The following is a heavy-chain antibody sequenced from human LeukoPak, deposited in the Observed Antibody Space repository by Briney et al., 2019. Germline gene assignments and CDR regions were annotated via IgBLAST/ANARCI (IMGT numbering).Heavy chain of an antibody. CDR1: GLTFSNAW. V-gene: IGHV3-15*01. Sequence: NAGGSLRLSCAASGLTFSNAWMSWVRQAPGKGLEWVGRIKSKTDGGTTDYAAPVKGRFTISRDDSKNTLYLQMNSLKTEDTAVYYCTTGTPYDSGAYYSVYWGQGTLVTVSS. J-gene: IGHJ4*02. D-gene: IGHD3-22*01. CDR3: TTGTPYDSGAYYSVY. CDR2: IKSKTDGGTT.